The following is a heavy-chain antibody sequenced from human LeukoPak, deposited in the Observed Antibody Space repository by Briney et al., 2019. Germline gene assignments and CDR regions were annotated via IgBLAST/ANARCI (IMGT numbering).Heavy chain of an antibody. D-gene: IGHD3-10*01. CDR2: IWYDGSNK. V-gene: IGHV3-33*01. J-gene: IGHJ4*02. CDR1: GFSFSSYG. Sequence: GGSLRLFCAASGFSFSSYGMHWVRQAPGKGLEWVAVIWYDGSNKYYAVSVKGRFTTARDNSKNTLYLQMNSLRPEDTAVYYCAREAYYYGSESYYYYWGQGTLVTVSS. CDR3: AREAYYYGSESYYYY.